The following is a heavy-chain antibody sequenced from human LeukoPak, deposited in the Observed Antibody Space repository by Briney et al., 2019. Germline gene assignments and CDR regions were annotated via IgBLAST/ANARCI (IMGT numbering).Heavy chain of an antibody. CDR3: TSLLAGLQGYYFDY. CDR2: FDSENGET. D-gene: IGHD6-19*01. V-gene: IGHV1-24*01. Sequence: ASVKVSCKVSGYTLTASSMHWVRQAPGKGLEWMGGFDSENGETIYAQKFQGRVTMTEDTSTDTAYMELSSLRSEDTALYYCTSLLAGLQGYYFDYWGQGTLVTVSS. J-gene: IGHJ4*02. CDR1: GYTLTASS.